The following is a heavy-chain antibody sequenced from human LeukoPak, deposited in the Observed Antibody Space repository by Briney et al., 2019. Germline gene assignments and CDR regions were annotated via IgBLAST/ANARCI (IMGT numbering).Heavy chain of an antibody. CDR3: ARHWYYDFWSGYYPFDI. J-gene: IGHJ3*02. CDR1: GGSISSSSYY. CDR2: IYYSGST. D-gene: IGHD3-3*01. V-gene: IGHV4-39*01. Sequence: PSETLSLTCTVSGGSISSSSYYWGWIRQPPGKGLEWIGSIYYSGSTYYNPSLKSRVTISVDTSKNQFSLKLSSVTAADTAVYCCARHWYYDFWSGYYPFDIWGQGTMVTVSS.